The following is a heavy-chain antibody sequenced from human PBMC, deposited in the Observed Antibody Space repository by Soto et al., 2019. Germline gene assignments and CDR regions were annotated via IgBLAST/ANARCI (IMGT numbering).Heavy chain of an antibody. D-gene: IGHD6-13*01. CDR3: ARTYSNSWSLFDY. J-gene: IGHJ4*02. CDR2: INQSGST. Sequence: SETLSLTCAVYGGSFSGYYWSWIRQPPGKGLEWIGEINQSGSTNYNPSLKSRVTISVDTSKNQFSLKLSSVTAADTGVYHCARTYSNSWSLFDYWGQGTQVTVSS. V-gene: IGHV4-34*01. CDR1: GGSFSGYY.